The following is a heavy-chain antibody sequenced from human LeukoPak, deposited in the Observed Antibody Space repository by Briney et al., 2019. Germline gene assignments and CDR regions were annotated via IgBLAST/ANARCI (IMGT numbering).Heavy chain of an antibody. CDR3: AGGWVEMSYFDY. D-gene: IGHD5-24*01. Sequence: PGGSLRLSCAASGFTFSSYSMNWVRQAPGKGLEWVSSISSSSSSYIYYADSVKGRFTISRDNAKNSLYLQMNSLRAEDTAVYYCAGGWVEMSYFDYWGQGTLVTVSS. J-gene: IGHJ4*02. CDR1: GFTFSSYS. CDR2: ISSSSSSYI. V-gene: IGHV3-21*01.